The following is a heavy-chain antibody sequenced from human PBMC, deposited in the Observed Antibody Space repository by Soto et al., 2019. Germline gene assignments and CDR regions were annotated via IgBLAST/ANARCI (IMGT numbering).Heavy chain of an antibody. CDR1: GGTFSSYA. CDR3: ARGMSVDYGDPNDAFDI. V-gene: IGHV1-69*13. Sequence: EASVKVSCKASGGTFSSYAISWVRQAPGQGLEWMGGIIPIFGTANYAQKFQGRVTITADESTSTAYMELSSLRSEDTAVYYYARGMSVDYGDPNDAFDIWGQGTMVTVSS. J-gene: IGHJ3*02. D-gene: IGHD4-17*01. CDR2: IIPIFGTA.